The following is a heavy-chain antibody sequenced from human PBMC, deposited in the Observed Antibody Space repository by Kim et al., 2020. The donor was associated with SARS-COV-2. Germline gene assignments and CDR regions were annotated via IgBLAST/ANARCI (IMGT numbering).Heavy chain of an antibody. J-gene: IGHJ4*02. D-gene: IGHD2-15*01. CDR3: AKDSTDHIVVVVAAPFDY. CDR1: GFTFSSYA. CDR2: ISGSGGST. Sequence: GGSLRLSCAASGFTFSSYAMSWVRQAPGKGLEWVSAISGSGGSTYYADSVKGRFTISRDNSKNTLYLQMNSLRAEDTAVYYCAKDSTDHIVVVVAAPFDYWGQGTLVTVSS. V-gene: IGHV3-23*01.